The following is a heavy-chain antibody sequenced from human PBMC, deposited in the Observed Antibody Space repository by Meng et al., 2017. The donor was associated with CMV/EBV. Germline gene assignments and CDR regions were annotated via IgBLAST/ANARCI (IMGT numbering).Heavy chain of an antibody. CDR3: AKTAYRFGELLSYFDY. V-gene: IGHV3-30*02. CDR2: IRYDGSNN. J-gene: IGHJ4*02. CDR1: GFTFSSYG. D-gene: IGHD3-10*01. Sequence: GESLKISCAASGFTFSSYGMHWVRQAPGKGLEWVAFIRYDGSNNYYADSVKGRFTISRDNSKNTLYLQMNSLRAEDTVVYYCAKTAYRFGELLSYFDYWGQGTLVTVSS.